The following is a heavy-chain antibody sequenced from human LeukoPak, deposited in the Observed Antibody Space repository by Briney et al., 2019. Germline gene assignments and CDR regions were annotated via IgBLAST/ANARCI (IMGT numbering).Heavy chain of an antibody. D-gene: IGHD1-26*01. CDR3: AGAIVGAPRGLYYFDY. CDR1: GVSISSGGYY. Sequence: PSETLSLTCTVSGVSISSGGYYWSWIRQPPGKGLEWIGYIYHSGSTYYNPSLKSRVTISVDRSKNQFSLKLSSVTAADTAVYYCAGAIVGAPRGLYYFDYWGQGTLVTVSS. V-gene: IGHV4-30-2*01. CDR2: IYHSGST. J-gene: IGHJ4*02.